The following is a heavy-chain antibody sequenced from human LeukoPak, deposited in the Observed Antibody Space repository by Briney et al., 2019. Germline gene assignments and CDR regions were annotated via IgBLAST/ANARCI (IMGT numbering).Heavy chain of an antibody. CDR1: GFNFNNYA. CDR2: ITYDGSNE. Sequence: QPGRSLRLSCAASGFNFNNYAMHWVRQAPGKGLEWVALITYDGSNEYYADSVKGRFTISRDDSKNTLYLQMNSLRGEDTAVYYCARERRGYDCYYWGQGTLVTVSS. D-gene: IGHD5-12*01. CDR3: ARERRGYDCYY. J-gene: IGHJ4*02. V-gene: IGHV3-30*04.